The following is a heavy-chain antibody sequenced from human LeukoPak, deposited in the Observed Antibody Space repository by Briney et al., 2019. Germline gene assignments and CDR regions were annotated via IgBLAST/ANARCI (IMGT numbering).Heavy chain of an antibody. CDR1: GGTFSSYA. CDR3: ARGPTDYDILTGYSN. Sequence: GSSVKVSCKASGGTFSSYAISWVRQAPGQGLEWMGGIIPIFGTANYAQKFQGRVTITADKSTSTAYMELSSLRSEDTAVYYCARGPTDYDILTGYSNWGQGTLVTVSS. J-gene: IGHJ4*02. D-gene: IGHD3-9*01. CDR2: IIPIFGTA. V-gene: IGHV1-69*06.